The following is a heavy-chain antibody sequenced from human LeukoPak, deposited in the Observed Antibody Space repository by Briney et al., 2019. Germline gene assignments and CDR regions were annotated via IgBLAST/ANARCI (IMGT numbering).Heavy chain of an antibody. CDR3: ARARITMIVVVPPGGFDI. J-gene: IGHJ3*02. V-gene: IGHV4-39*07. CDR1: VGSISRYY. CDR2: IYYSVST. Sequence: SETLSLTCTVSVGSISRYYWGWIRQPPGKGLEWIGSIYYSVSTYYNPSLKSRFTISVDTSKNQFSLKLRSVTAADTAVYYCARARITMIVVVPPGGFDIWGQGTMVTVSS. D-gene: IGHD3-22*01.